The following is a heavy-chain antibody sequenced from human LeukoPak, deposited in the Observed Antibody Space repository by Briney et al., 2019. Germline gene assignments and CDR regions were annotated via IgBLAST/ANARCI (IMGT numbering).Heavy chain of an antibody. CDR2: IYTSGST. CDR3: ARDDYGDYYFDY. J-gene: IGHJ4*02. D-gene: IGHD4-17*01. V-gene: IGHV4-61*02. CDR1: GGSISNGSYY. Sequence: SQTLSLTCTVSGGSISNGSYYWSWIRQPAGKGLEWIGRIYTSGSTNYNPSLKSRVTISVDTSKNQFSLKLSSVTAADTAVYYCARDDYGDYYFDYWGQGTLVTVSS.